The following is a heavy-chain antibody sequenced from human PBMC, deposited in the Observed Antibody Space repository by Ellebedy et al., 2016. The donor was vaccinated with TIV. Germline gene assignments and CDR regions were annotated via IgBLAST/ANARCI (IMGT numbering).Heavy chain of an antibody. Sequence: GSLRLSXTVSGGSISSYYWSWIRQPPGKGLEWIGYIYHSGNTNYNPSLKSRVTISVDTSKNQLSLKLSSVTAADTAVYNCARHVITMDRGYNWFDPWGQGTLVIVSS. D-gene: IGHD3-10*01. CDR1: GGSISSYY. V-gene: IGHV4-59*08. CDR3: ARHVITMDRGYNWFDP. J-gene: IGHJ5*02. CDR2: IYHSGNT.